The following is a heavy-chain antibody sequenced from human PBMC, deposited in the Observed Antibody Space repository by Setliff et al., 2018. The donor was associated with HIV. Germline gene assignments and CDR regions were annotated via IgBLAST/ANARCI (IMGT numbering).Heavy chain of an antibody. Sequence: SETLSLTCTVSDDSISSNYWSWIRQSAGKGLEWVGRIYTGGRTNYNPSLKGRVTMSVDTSKNQFSLNLSSVTAADTAVYYCARSGGPTFDPWGQGTLVTVS. J-gene: IGHJ5*02. V-gene: IGHV4-4*07. CDR1: DDSISSNY. CDR2: IYTGGRT. D-gene: IGHD3-16*01. CDR3: ARSGGPTFDP.